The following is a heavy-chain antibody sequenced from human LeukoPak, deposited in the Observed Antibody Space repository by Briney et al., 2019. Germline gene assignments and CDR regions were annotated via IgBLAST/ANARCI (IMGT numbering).Heavy chain of an antibody. CDR3: VRDSLAFDI. CDR1: GFIFSTNG. Sequence: PGGSLRLSCAASGFIFSTNGMHWVRQAPGKGLEWVSSISSSSSYIYYADSVKGRFSISRDNSKNSLYLQMNSLRAEDTAVYYCVRDSLAFDIWGQGTMVTVSS. CDR2: ISSSSSYI. J-gene: IGHJ3*02. V-gene: IGHV3-21*01.